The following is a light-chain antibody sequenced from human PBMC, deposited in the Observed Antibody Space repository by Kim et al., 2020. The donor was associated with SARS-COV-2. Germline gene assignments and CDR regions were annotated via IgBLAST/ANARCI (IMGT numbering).Light chain of an antibody. CDR1: ALPKQY. V-gene: IGLV3-25*01. CDR3: QSADSSGTVV. Sequence: VSPGQTARITCAGEALPKQYAYWYQQKPGQAPVLVIYKDSERPSGIPERFSGSSSGTTVTLTISGVQAEEEADYYCQSADSSGTVVFGGGTQLTVL. J-gene: IGLJ2*01. CDR2: KDS.